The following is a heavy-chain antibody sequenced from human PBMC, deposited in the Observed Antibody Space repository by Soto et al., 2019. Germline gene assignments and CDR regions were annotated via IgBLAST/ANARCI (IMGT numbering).Heavy chain of an antibody. V-gene: IGHV1-69*13. CDR1: GGTFSSYA. CDR2: IIPIFGTA. Sequence: ASVKVSCKASGGTFSSYAISWVRQAPGQGLEWMGGIIPIFGTANYAQKFQGRVTITADESTSTAYMELSSLRSEDTAVYYCARSDYDFWSGYFDYWGQGTLVTVSS. CDR3: ARSDYDFWSGYFDY. J-gene: IGHJ4*02. D-gene: IGHD3-3*01.